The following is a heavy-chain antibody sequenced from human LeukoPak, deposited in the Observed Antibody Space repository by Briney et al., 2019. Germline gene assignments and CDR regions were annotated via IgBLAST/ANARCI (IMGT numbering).Heavy chain of an antibody. J-gene: IGHJ4*02. CDR3: ASEMATTNDY. CDR1: GNSISNYA. V-gene: IGHV1-69*13. Sequence: VASVKVSCKASGNSISNYAVSWVRQAPGQGFEWMGGIIPIFGTADYAQKFQGRVTITADQSTSTAYMELSSLRSEDTAVYYCASEMATTNDYWGQGTLVTVSS. CDR2: IIPIFGTA. D-gene: IGHD5-24*01.